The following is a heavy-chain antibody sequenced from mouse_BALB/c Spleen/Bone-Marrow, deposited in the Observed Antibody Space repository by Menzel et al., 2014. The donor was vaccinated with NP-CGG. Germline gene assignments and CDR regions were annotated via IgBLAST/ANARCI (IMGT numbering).Heavy chain of an antibody. J-gene: IGHJ3*01. Sequence: EVKLVESGGGLVQPGGSLRLSCATSGFTFTDYYMSWVRQPPGKALEWLGFIRNKANGYTTEYSASVKGRFTISRDNSQSILYLQMNTLRAEDSATYYCARDYGNYVRLAYWGQGTLVTVSA. CDR3: ARDYGNYVRLAY. CDR2: IRNKANGYTT. CDR1: GFTFTDYY. D-gene: IGHD2-1*01. V-gene: IGHV7-3*02.